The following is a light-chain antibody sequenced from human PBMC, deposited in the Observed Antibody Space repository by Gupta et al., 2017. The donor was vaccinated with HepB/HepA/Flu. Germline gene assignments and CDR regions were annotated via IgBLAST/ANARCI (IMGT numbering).Light chain of an antibody. CDR2: DAS. CDR3: QQYDNRLT. Sequence: DIQMTQSPSSLSASVGDRVTITCQASQDISNYLNWYQQKPGKAPKLLIYDASNLETGVPSRFSGSGSGTEFTFTISSLQPEDIATYYCQQYDNRLTFGGGTKVEIK. J-gene: IGKJ4*01. CDR1: QDISNY. V-gene: IGKV1-33*01.